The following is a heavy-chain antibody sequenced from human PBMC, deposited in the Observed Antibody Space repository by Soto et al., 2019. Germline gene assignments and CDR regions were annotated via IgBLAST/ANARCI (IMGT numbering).Heavy chain of an antibody. J-gene: IGHJ3*02. CDR3: AKDKIAVAGHDAFDI. Sequence: PGGSLRLSCAASGFTFDDYAMHWVRQAPGKGLEWVSGISWNSGSIGYADSVKGRFTISRDNAKNSLYLQMNSLRAEDTALYYCAKDKIAVAGHDAFDIWGQGTMVTVSS. CDR2: ISWNSGSI. CDR1: GFTFDDYA. D-gene: IGHD6-19*01. V-gene: IGHV3-9*01.